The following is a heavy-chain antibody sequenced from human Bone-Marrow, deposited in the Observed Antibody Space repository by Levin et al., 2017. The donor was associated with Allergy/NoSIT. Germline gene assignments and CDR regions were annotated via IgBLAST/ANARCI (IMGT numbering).Heavy chain of an antibody. V-gene: IGHV3-23*01. CDR2: VSGGGGYT. CDR3: AKNGGTELSLGSNGFDP. J-gene: IGHJ5*02. D-gene: IGHD3-16*02. Sequence: GGSLRLSCAASGFTFSSYAMNWVRQAPGKGLEWVSGVSGGGGYTFYADSVKGRFTISRDNSKNTLYLQMNSLRAEDTAVYYCAKNGGTELSLGSNGFDPWGQGTLVTVSS. CDR1: GFTFSSYA.